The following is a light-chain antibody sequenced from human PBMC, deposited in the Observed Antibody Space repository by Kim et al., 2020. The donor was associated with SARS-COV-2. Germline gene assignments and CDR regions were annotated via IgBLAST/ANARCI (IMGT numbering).Light chain of an antibody. Sequence: SASAGDRVTVTCRASKSISTSLNWFQHRPGKAPNLLIYAASSLRSGVPSRFGGTGSGTDFTLTISSLQPEDFATYYCQQSYSTPYTFGQGTKLEI. V-gene: IGKV1-39*01. CDR3: QQSYSTPYT. CDR2: AAS. CDR1: KSISTS. J-gene: IGKJ2*01.